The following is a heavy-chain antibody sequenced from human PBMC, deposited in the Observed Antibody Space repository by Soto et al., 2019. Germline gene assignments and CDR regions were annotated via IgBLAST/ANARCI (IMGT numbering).Heavy chain of an antibody. CDR1: GGSFSGYY. J-gene: IGHJ4*02. Sequence: QVQLQQWGAGLLKPSETLSLTCAVYGGSFSGYYWSWIRQPPGKGLEWIGEINHSGSTNYNPSLKRRVTISVDTSKNPFSLKLRSVTAADTAVYYCPSGGYSGLSYWGQGTLVTVSS. V-gene: IGHV4-34*01. D-gene: IGHD6-13*01. CDR3: PSGGYSGLSY. CDR2: INHSGST.